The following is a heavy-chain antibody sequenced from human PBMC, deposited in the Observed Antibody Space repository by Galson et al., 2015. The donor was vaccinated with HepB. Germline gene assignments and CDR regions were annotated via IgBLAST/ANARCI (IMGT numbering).Heavy chain of an antibody. CDR3: ARSYTIFGVVSNYYYYMDV. CDR2: IIPIFGTA. D-gene: IGHD3-3*01. CDR1: GGTFSSYA. V-gene: IGHV1-69*13. Sequence: SVKVSCKASGGTFSSYAISWVRQAPGQGLEWMGGIIPIFGTANYAQKFQGRVTITADESTSTAYMELSSLRSEDTAVYYCARSYTIFGVVSNYYYYMDVWGKGTTVTVSS. J-gene: IGHJ6*03.